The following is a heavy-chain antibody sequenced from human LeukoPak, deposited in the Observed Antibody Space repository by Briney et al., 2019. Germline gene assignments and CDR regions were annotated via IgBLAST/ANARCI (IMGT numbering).Heavy chain of an antibody. V-gene: IGHV3-21*01. D-gene: IGHD5-24*01. J-gene: IGHJ6*02. CDR2: ISSSSSYI. CDR3: ARTDLGWYYYGMDV. Sequence: GGSLRLSCAASGFTFSSYSMNWVRQAPGKGLGWVSSISSSSSYIYYADSVKGRFTISRDNAKNSLYLQMNSLRAEDTAVYYCARTDLGWYYYGMDVWGQGTTVTVSS. CDR1: GFTFSSYS.